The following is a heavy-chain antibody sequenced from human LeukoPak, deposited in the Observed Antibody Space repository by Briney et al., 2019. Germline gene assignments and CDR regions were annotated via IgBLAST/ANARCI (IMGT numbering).Heavy chain of an antibody. CDR1: GFTFSSYG. D-gene: IGHD3-22*01. CDR2: IWYDGSNK. CDR3: ARDSSGEGETDY. J-gene: IGHJ4*02. Sequence: TGGSLRLSCAASGFTFSSYGMHWVRQAPGKGLEWVAVIWYDGSNKYYADSVKGRFTISRDNSKNTLYLQMNSLRSEDTAVYYCARDSSGEGETDYWGQGTLVTVSS. V-gene: IGHV3-33*01.